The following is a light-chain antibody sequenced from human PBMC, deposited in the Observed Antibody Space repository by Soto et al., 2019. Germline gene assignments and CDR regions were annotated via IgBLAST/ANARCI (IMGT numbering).Light chain of an antibody. V-gene: IGLV2-14*02. J-gene: IGLJ7*01. Sequence: QSALTQPASVSGSPGQSITISCTGVSSDVGSYNLVSWYQHHPGKTPKLIIYEGIKRPSGVSIRFSASKSGNTASLTISGLQAEDEADYYCCSYTSSITLAVFGGGTQLTVL. CDR3: CSYTSSITLAV. CDR2: EGI. CDR1: SSDVGSYNL.